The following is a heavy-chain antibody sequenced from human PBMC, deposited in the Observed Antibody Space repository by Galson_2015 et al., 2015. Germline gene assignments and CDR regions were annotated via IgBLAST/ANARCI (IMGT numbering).Heavy chain of an antibody. V-gene: IGHV1-3*01. D-gene: IGHD6-13*01. Sequence: SVKVSCKGSGYTFTNYAIHWVRQAPGQRLEWMGWINPGNGNTQYSQKFQGRVTITRDTSASTAYMELSSLRSGDTAVYYCARDRSSSSWYGAFDYWGQGTLVTASS. CDR1: GYTFTNYA. CDR3: ARDRSSSSWYGAFDY. CDR2: INPGNGNT. J-gene: IGHJ4*02.